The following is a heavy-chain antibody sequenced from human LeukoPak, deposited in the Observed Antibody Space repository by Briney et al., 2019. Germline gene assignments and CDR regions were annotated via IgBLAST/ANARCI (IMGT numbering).Heavy chain of an antibody. CDR3: ARDISRSFDY. CDR2: IYYSGSA. Sequence: SETLSLTCSVSGGSISSFYWSWIRQPPGKGLEWIGYIYYSGSANYNPSLKSRVTISVDTSENQFSLKLSSVTAADTAVYYCARDISRSFDYWGQGTLVTVSS. V-gene: IGHV4-59*01. D-gene: IGHD3-9*01. CDR1: GGSISSFY. J-gene: IGHJ4*02.